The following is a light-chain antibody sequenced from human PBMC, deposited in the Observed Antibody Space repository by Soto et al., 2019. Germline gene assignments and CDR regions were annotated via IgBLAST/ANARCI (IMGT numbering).Light chain of an antibody. CDR1: SSDVGGYNY. Sequence: QSASVSGSPGQSITISCTGTSSDVGGYNYVSWYQQHPGKAPKLMIYDVSNRPSGVSNRFSGFKSGNTASLTISGLQAEDEADYYCSSYTSSSPNVFGTGTKLTVL. CDR3: SSYTSSSPNV. V-gene: IGLV2-14*01. J-gene: IGLJ1*01. CDR2: DVS.